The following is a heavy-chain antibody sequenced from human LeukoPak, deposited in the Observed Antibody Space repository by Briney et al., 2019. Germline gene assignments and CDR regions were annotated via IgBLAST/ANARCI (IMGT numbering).Heavy chain of an antibody. V-gene: IGHV1-8*01. CDR2: MNPNSGNT. CDR1: GYTFTSYD. D-gene: IGHD5-18*01. Sequence: ASVKVSCKASGYTFTSYDINWVRQATGQGLEWMGWMNPNSGNTGYAQNFQGRVTMTRNTSISTAYMELSSLRSEDTAVYYCARGLRYSYGYLLPHYYYYGMDVWGQGTTVTVSS. J-gene: IGHJ6*02. CDR3: ARGLRYSYGYLLPHYYYYGMDV.